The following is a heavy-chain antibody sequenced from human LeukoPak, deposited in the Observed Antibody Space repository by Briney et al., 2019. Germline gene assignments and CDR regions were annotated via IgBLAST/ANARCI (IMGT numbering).Heavy chain of an antibody. D-gene: IGHD2-15*01. CDR1: GYTLTELS. CDR3: ATKVVVVATLNLELNY. CDR2: FDPEDGET. Sequence: ASVKVSCKVSGYTLTELSMHWVRQAPGKGLEWMGGFDPEDGETIYAQKFQGRVTMTEDTSTDTAYMELSSLRSEDTAVYYCATKVVVVATLNLELNYWGQGTLVTVSS. V-gene: IGHV1-24*01. J-gene: IGHJ4*02.